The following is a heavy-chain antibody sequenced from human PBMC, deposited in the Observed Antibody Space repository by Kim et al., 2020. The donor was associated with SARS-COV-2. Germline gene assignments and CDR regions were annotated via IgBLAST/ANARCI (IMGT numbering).Heavy chain of an antibody. CDR2: VSRSGNT. V-gene: IGHV4-4*02. CDR3: PRGTGHLDDP. CDR1: DGSISSSNW. J-gene: IGHJ5*02. D-gene: IGHD3-10*01. Sequence: SETLSLDCTVSDGSISSSNWWAWVRQPPGKGLEWIGEVSRSGNTNYNPSLKSRVTISVDKSMTHFSLKLTSVTAADTAVYYCPRGTGHLDDPWGRGSLVSVSS.